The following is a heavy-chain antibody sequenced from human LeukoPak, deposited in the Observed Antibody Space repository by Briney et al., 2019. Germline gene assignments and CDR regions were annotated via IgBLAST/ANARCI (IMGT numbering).Heavy chain of an antibody. J-gene: IGHJ4*02. D-gene: IGHD3-10*01. V-gene: IGHV3-74*03. CDR1: GFTFSNYW. CDR2: INRDGSTT. Sequence: TGGSLRLSCAASGFTFSNYWVHWVRQAPGKGLVWVSRINRDGSTTKYADSVKGRFTVSRDNAKNTLNLQMNSLRAEDTAVYYCARDKKGGESSEIDYWGQGTLVPSPQ. CDR3: ARDKKGGESSEIDY.